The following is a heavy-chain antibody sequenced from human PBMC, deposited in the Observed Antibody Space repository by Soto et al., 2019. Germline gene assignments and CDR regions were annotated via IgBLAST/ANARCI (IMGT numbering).Heavy chain of an antibody. D-gene: IGHD2-2*01. Sequence: ASVKVSCKASGYTFTSYGISWVRQAPGQGLEWMGWISAYNGNTNYAQKLQGRVTVTTDTSTSTAYMELRSLRSDDTAVYYCARGLGYCSSTSCSEFDYWGQGTLVTVSS. CDR1: GYTFTSYG. V-gene: IGHV1-18*01. CDR2: ISAYNGNT. CDR3: ARGLGYCSSTSCSEFDY. J-gene: IGHJ4*02.